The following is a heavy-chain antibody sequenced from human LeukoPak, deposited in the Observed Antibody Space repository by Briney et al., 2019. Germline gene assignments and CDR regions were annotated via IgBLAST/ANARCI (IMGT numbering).Heavy chain of an antibody. D-gene: IGHD3-16*01. J-gene: IGHJ4*02. CDR3: SGYDHSNYLAY. CDR1: GVSISTNY. Sequence: SETLSLTCTVSGVSISTNYWNWIRQSPEKGLEWIGYISNSGSADRHPSLKSRATISLDPSKNQLSLSLTYVTAADTAVYFCSGYDHSNYLAYWGQGARVTVSS. V-gene: IGHV4-59*13. CDR2: ISNSGSA.